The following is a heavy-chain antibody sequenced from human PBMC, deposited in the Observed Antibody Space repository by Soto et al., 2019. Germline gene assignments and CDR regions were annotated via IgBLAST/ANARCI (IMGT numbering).Heavy chain of an antibody. J-gene: IGHJ5*02. V-gene: IGHV4-34*01. D-gene: IGHD3-3*01. CDR1: GGSLSPYY. CDR2: INHSGTT. CDR3: ARWYYDFWSGFFTHYFDP. Sequence: SETLSLTCGVYGGSLSPYYWSWIRQTPGKGLEWIAEINHSGTTNYNPSLESRVTISIDTSKNQFSLKLTSVTAADTAVYYCARWYYDFWSGFFTHYFDPWGQGTQVSDSS.